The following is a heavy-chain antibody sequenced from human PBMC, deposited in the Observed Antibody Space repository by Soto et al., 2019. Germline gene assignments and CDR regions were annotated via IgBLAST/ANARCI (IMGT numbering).Heavy chain of an antibody. J-gene: IGHJ6*02. CDR3: AKERGGYCNSASCSALCLDV. CDR1: GFAFNIYG. D-gene: IGHD2-2*01. CDR2: IWYDGTYK. V-gene: IGHV3-30*18. Sequence: QVKLVESGGGVVQPGRSLRLSCAASGFAFNIYGMHWVRQAPGKGLEWVAVIWYDGTYKFYADSVKGRFTISRDNSKNSMYLQMNNLIAEETAVYYCAKERGGYCNSASCSALCLDVWGQGTTVTVSS.